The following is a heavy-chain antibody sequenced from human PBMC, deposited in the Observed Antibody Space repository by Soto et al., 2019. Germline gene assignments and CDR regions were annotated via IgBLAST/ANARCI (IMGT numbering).Heavy chain of an antibody. Sequence: QVQLQESGPGLVKPSETLSLTCTVSGGSISNYYWFWIRQSPGKGLEWIGYFYYAGNSNYHSSLTSRVTISIDTSKNQVSLRLSSVTAAATAVYYWARHSGIGEDSLYDYYYMDVWGKGTTVTVSS. D-gene: IGHD3-10*01. CDR3: ARHSGIGEDSLYDYYYMDV. J-gene: IGHJ6*03. CDR1: GGSISNYY. CDR2: FYYAGNS. V-gene: IGHV4-59*08.